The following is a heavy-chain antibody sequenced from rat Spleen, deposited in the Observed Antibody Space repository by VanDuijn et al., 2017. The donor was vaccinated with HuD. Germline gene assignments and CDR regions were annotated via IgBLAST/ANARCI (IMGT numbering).Heavy chain of an antibody. CDR2: ISYDGSST. J-gene: IGHJ2*01. CDR3: ARQGYGYNYD. V-gene: IGHV5-29*01. CDR1: GFTFSDYY. Sequence: EVQLVESDGGLVQPGRSLKLSCAASGFTFSDYYMAWVRQAPTKGLEWVATISYDGSSTYYRDSVKGRFTISRDNAKSTLYLQMDSLRSEDTATYYCARQGYGYNYDWGQGVMVTVSS. D-gene: IGHD1-9*01.